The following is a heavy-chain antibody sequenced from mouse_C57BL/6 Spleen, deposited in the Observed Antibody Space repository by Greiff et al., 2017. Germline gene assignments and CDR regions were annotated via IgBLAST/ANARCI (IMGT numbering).Heavy chain of an antibody. CDR1: GYTFTSYW. CDR3: ARGYSNPDY. Sequence: QVQLQQPGAELVMPGASVKLSCKASGYTFTSYWMHWVKQRPGQGLEWIGEIDPSDSYTNYNQKFKGKATLTADKSSSTAYMQLSSLTSEDSAVYFCARGYSNPDYWGQGTTLTVSS. CDR2: IDPSDSYT. D-gene: IGHD2-5*01. V-gene: IGHV1-69*01. J-gene: IGHJ2*01.